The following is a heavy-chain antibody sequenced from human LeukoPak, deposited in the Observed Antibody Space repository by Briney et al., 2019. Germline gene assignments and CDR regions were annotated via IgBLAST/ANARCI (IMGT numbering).Heavy chain of an antibody. D-gene: IGHD3-9*01. V-gene: IGHV4-59*12. Sequence: SETLSLTCTVSGGSISSYYWSWIRQPPGKGLEWIGYIYYSGSTNYNPSLKSRRVTISVDTSKNQFSLKLSSVTAADTAVYYCAREDILTGYYHYWGQGTLVTVSS. J-gene: IGHJ4*02. CDR1: GGSISSYY. CDR3: AREDILTGYYHY. CDR2: IYYSGST.